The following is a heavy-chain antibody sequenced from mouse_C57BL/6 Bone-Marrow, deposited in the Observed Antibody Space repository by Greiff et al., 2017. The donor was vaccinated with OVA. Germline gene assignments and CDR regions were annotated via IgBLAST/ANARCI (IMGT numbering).Heavy chain of an antibody. CDR2: IYWDDAK. J-gene: IGHJ2*01. CDR3: ALSAYDSYLDYFDY. CDR1: GFSLSTSGMG. V-gene: IGHV8-12*01. D-gene: IGHD2-3*01. Sequence: QVTLKVSGPGILQPSQTLSLTCSFSGFSLSTSGMGVSWIRQPSGQGLEWLAHIYWDDAKCYNPFLKSRLTISKDTSRNQIFLRITSVETAETATYYCALSAYDSYLDYFDYWGQGTTLTVSS.